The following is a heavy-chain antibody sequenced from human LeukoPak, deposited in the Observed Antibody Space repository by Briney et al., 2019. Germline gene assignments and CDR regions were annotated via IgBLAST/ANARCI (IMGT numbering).Heavy chain of an antibody. V-gene: IGHV3-33*01. Sequence: GGALRLSCAASGFTFSSYGMHWVRQAPGKGLEWVAVIWYDGSNKYYADSVKGRFTISRDNSKNTLYLQMNSLRAEDTAVYYCAREAGYSYGIDYWGQGTLVTVSS. CDR3: AREAGYSYGIDY. D-gene: IGHD5-18*01. CDR1: GFTFSSYG. CDR2: IWYDGSNK. J-gene: IGHJ4*02.